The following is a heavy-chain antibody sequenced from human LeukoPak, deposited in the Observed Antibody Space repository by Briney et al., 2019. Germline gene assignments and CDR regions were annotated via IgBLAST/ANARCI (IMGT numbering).Heavy chain of an antibody. CDR1: GFTFSGYA. V-gene: IGHV3-23*01. J-gene: IGHJ4*02. CDR2: ISGSGGST. Sequence: PGGSLRLSCAASGFTFSGYAMSWVRQAPGKGLEWVSAISGSGGSTYYADSVKGRFTISRDNSKNTLYLQMNSLRAEDTAVYYCAKDSDYDYIWGSYRSAYYFDYWGQGTLVTVSS. CDR3: AKDSDYDYIWGSYRSAYYFDY. D-gene: IGHD3-16*02.